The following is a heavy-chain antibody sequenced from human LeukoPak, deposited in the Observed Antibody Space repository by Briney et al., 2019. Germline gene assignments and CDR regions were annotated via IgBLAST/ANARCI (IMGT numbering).Heavy chain of an antibody. CDR3: AREGGDYSGNFDL. CDR1: GGSISSYY. Sequence: SETLSLTCTVSGGSISSYYWSWIRQPPGKGLEWIGYIYYSGSTYYNPSLKSRVTISVDTSKNQFSLKLSSVTAADTAVYYCAREGGDYSGNFDLWGRGTLVTVSS. J-gene: IGHJ2*01. V-gene: IGHV4-59*12. CDR2: IYYSGST. D-gene: IGHD4-17*01.